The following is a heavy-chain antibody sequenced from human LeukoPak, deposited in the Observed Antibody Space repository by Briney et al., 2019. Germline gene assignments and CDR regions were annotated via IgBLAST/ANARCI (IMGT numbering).Heavy chain of an antibody. CDR3: AGGGSGWYSDY. J-gene: IGHJ4*02. Sequence: GGSLRLSCAASGFTFSSYWMHWVRQASGKGLVWVSRINTDGSTTNYADSVKGRFTISRDNAKNTLYLQMNSLRAEDTAVYYCAGGGSGWYSDYWGQGTLVTVSS. CDR1: GFTFSSYW. CDR2: INTDGSTT. D-gene: IGHD6-19*01. V-gene: IGHV3-74*01.